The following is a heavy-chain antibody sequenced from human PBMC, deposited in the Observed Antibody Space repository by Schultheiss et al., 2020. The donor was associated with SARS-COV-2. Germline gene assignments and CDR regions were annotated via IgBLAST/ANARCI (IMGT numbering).Heavy chain of an antibody. CDR2: ISSSSSYI. V-gene: IGHV3-21*01. CDR3: ARDMGIGDYADLFDY. Sequence: GGSLRLSCAASGFTFSSYSMNWVRQAPGKGLEWVSSISSSSSYIYYADSVKGRFTISRDNAKNSLYLQMNSQRAEDTAVYYCARDMGIGDYADLFDYWGQGTLVTVSS. CDR1: GFTFSSYS. J-gene: IGHJ4*02. D-gene: IGHD4-17*01.